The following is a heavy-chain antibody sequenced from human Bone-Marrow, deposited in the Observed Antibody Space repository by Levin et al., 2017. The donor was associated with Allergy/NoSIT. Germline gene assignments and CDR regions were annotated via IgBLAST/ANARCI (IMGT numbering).Heavy chain of an antibody. Sequence: LSLTCAASGFMFRNHAMDWVRQAPGKGLEWVAVISYDESNKSYADSVKGRFTISRDNSKNTLYLQMNSLRVEETAVYYCGRDRSAGYSYYYGVDVWGQGTTVTVSS. J-gene: IGHJ6*02. D-gene: IGHD3-9*01. CDR3: GRDRSAGYSYYYGVDV. V-gene: IGHV3-30-3*01. CDR2: ISYDESNK. CDR1: GFMFRNHA.